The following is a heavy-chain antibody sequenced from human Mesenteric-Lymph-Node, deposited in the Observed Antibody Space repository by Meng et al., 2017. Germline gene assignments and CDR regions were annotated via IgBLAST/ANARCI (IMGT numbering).Heavy chain of an antibody. V-gene: IGHV5-51*01. CDR1: GYSFTSYW. CDR3: ARQEGYYYDSSGYPFDY. J-gene: IGHJ4*02. D-gene: IGHD3-22*01. CDR2: IYPGDSDT. Sequence: KVSCKGSGYSFTSYWIGWVRQMPGKGLEWMGIIYPGDSDTRYSPSFQGQVTISADKSISTAYLQWSSLKASDTAMYYCARQEGYYYDSSGYPFDYWGQGTLVTGAS.